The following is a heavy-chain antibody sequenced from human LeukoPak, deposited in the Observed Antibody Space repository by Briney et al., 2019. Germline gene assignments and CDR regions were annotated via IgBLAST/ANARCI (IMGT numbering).Heavy chain of an antibody. Sequence: ASVKVSCKASGYTFTNYGISWVRQAPGQGLEWMGWISAYNGNRNYAQKLQGRVTMTTDTSTSTAYMELRSLRSDDTAVYYCARDPGNSPSPAWFDPWGRGTLVTVSS. D-gene: IGHD2/OR15-2a*01. J-gene: IGHJ5*02. CDR3: ARDPGNSPSPAWFDP. V-gene: IGHV1-18*01. CDR1: GYTFTNYG. CDR2: ISAYNGNR.